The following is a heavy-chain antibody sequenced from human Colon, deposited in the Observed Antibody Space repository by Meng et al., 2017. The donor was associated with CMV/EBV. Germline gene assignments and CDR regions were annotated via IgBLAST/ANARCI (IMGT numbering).Heavy chain of an antibody. CDR2: ISGSGRKT. CDR1: FTFKTYA. D-gene: IGHD3-22*01. CDR3: AKRDYSDSDGYFPLFQE. J-gene: IGHJ4*02. Sequence: FTFKTYAMSWVRQAPGEGLEWVSGISGSGRKTFYAGSVQGRFTISRDNYKNTLYLQMNSLRAEDTATYYCAKRDYSDSDGYFPLFQEWGQGTLVTVSS. V-gene: IGHV3-23*01.